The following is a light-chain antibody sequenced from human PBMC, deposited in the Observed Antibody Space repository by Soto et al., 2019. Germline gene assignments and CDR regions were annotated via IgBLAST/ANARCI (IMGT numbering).Light chain of an antibody. CDR3: EQRYSTPQVT. CDR2: PAS. V-gene: IGKV1-39*01. Sequence: DIQMTQSPSSLSASVGDRVTITCRASQSISTYLSWYQQKPGRAPKLLIYPASSLQSGVPSRFSGSGSGTEFTLTISSLQPEDFAIYYCEQRYSTPQVTFGGGTKVEIK. J-gene: IGKJ4*01. CDR1: QSISTY.